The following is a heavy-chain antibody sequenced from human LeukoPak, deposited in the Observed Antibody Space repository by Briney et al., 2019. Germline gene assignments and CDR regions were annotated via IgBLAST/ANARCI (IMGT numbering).Heavy chain of an antibody. CDR1: GFTLTSYC. CDR3: ARVGGPPGAGKRVWYFDL. J-gene: IGHJ2*01. V-gene: IGHV3-21*01. D-gene: IGHD3-10*01. CDR2: ISSSSSYI. Sequence: PGESLRLSCAASGFTLTSYCLNWVRQAPGKGLEWVSSISSSSSYIFYADSVRGRFTISRDNCKNSLYLQMNSLRAEDMAVYYCARVGGPPGAGKRVWYFDLWGRGTLVTVSS.